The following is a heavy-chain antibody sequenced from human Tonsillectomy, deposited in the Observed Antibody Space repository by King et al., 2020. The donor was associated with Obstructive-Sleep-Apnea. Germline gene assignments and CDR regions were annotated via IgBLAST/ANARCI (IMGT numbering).Heavy chain of an antibody. CDR1: GASISSGDYY. CDR2: IYYSGST. V-gene: IGHV4-30-4*01. Sequence: QLQESGPGLVKPSQTLSLTCTVSGASISSGDYYWSWIRQPPGKGLEWIGYIYYSGSTYYNPSLESRVTISVDTSNNQFSLKLSSVTAADTAVYYCARDQGGDSGVDVWGHGTTVTVSS. D-gene: IGHD4-17*01. CDR3: ARDQGGDSGVDV. J-gene: IGHJ6*02.